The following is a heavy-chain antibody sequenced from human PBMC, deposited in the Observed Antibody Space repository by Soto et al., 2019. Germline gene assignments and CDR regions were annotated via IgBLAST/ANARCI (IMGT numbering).Heavy chain of an antibody. D-gene: IGHD3-9*01. V-gene: IGHV4-30-4*01. Sequence: SETLSLTCTVSGGSISSGDYYWSWIRQPPGKGLEWIGYIYYSGSTYHNPSLKSRVTISVDTSKNQFSLKLSSVTAADTAVYYCASIHYDILTGYLYFDYWGQGTLVTVSS. CDR2: IYYSGST. CDR1: GGSISSGDYY. CDR3: ASIHYDILTGYLYFDY. J-gene: IGHJ4*02.